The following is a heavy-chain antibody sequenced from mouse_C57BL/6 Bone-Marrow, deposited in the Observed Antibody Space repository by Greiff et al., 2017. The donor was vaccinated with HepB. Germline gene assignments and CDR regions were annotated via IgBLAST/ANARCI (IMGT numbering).Heavy chain of an antibody. J-gene: IGHJ2*01. CDR3: ASKYDGYYDD. CDR2: INPYNGGT. V-gene: IGHV1-19*01. CDR1: GYTFTDYY. D-gene: IGHD2-3*01. Sequence: VQLQQSGPVLVKPGASVKMSCKASGYTFTDYYLNLVKQSHGKSLEWIGFINPYNGGTSYNQKFKGKATLTVDKYSSTAYMELNSLTSEDSAVYYCASKYDGYYDDGGQGTTRTVSS.